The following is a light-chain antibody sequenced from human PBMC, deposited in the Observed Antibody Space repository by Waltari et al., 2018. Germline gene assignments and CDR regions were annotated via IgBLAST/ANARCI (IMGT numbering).Light chain of an antibody. CDR2: EVT. J-gene: IGLJ3*02. CDR3: SSYTASITLV. Sequence: QSVLTQPASVSGSPGQSIPISCTGTSSDVHNYKYVSWYQHHPGKAPKHIIYEVTNRPSGVSDRFSGSKSGNTASLTISGLQAEDEADYYCSSYTASITLVFGGGTKLTVL. CDR1: SSDVHNYKY. V-gene: IGLV2-14*01.